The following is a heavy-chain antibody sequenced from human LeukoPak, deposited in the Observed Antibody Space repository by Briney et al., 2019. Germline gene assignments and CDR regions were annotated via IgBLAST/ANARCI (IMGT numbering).Heavy chain of an antibody. CDR1: VGTLSNYA. CDR2: IIPIFGSA. Sequence: SVTVPYKASVGTLSNYAINWVRQAPGQGLEWMGGIIPIFGSANYAQKFQDRVTITADESTSTAYMELSSLRSEDTAVYYCARDLRPYSGYDPYYYYYYGMDVWGQGTTVTVSS. V-gene: IGHV1-69*01. J-gene: IGHJ6*02. CDR3: ARDLRPYSGYDPYYYYYYGMDV. D-gene: IGHD5-12*01.